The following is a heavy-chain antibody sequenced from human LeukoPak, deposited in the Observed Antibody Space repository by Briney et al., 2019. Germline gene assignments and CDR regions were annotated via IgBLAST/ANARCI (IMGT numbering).Heavy chain of an antibody. V-gene: IGHV1-69*04. J-gene: IGHJ3*02. CDR3: AREGGPGVVVPAAKSEAFDI. CDR2: IIPIFGIA. D-gene: IGHD2-2*01. CDR1: GGTFSSYA. Sequence: SVKVSCKASGGTFSSYAISWVRQAPGQGLEWMGRIIPIFGIANYAQKFQGRVTITADKSTSTAYMELSSLRSEDTAVYYCAREGGPGVVVPAAKSEAFDIWGQGTMVTVSS.